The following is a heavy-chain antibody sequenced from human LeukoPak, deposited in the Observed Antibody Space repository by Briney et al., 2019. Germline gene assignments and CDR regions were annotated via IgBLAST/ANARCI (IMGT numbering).Heavy chain of an antibody. CDR1: GGTFSSYA. CDR2: IIPIFDTA. D-gene: IGHD2-2*01. V-gene: IGHV1-69*13. Sequence: SVKVSCKASGGTFSSYAISWVRQAPGQGLEWMGGIIPIFDTANYAQKFQGRVTITADESTSTAYMELSSLRSEDTAVYFCAGGGDIVVVPAATAYYMDVWGKGTTVTVSS. J-gene: IGHJ6*03. CDR3: AGGGDIVVVPAATAYYMDV.